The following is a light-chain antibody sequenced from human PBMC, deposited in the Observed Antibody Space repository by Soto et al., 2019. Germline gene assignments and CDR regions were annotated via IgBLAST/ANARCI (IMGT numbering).Light chain of an antibody. CDR3: AAWDDRRNGYV. CDR1: SSNIGSNT. Sequence: QSVLTQPPSASGTPGQRVTISCSGSSSNIGSNTVNWYQQLPGTAPKLLNYSNNQRPSGVPDRFSGSKSGTSASLAISGLQSEDEADYYCAAWDDRRNGYVFGTGTKVTVL. CDR2: SNN. V-gene: IGLV1-44*01. J-gene: IGLJ1*01.